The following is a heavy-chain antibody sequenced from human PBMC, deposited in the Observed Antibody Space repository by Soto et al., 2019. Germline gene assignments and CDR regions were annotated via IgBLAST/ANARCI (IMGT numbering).Heavy chain of an antibody. V-gene: IGHV1-69*01. CDR1: GGTFSSYA. Sequence: QVQLVQSGAEVKKPGSSVKVSCKASGGTFSSYAISWVRQAPGQGLEWMGGIIPIFGTANYAQKFQGRGTITADESTTTAYMERIGLRSEDTAVYYCARAGAARLFHFDYWGQGTLVTVSS. CDR2: IIPIFGTA. D-gene: IGHD6-6*01. J-gene: IGHJ4*02. CDR3: ARAGAARLFHFDY.